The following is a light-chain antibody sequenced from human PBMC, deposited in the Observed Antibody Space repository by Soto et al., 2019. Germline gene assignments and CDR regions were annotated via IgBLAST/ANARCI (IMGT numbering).Light chain of an antibody. CDR2: SAS. CDR3: QHYNSYPIT. Sequence: LEMTPSPSSLSASAGDRVTTTCRASQGISNYLAWYQQKPGKVPKLLIYSASTLQSGVPSRFSGSGSGTDFTLTISSLQPEDVATYYCQHYNSYPITFGQGTRLEIK. V-gene: IGKV1-27*01. CDR1: QGISNY. J-gene: IGKJ5*01.